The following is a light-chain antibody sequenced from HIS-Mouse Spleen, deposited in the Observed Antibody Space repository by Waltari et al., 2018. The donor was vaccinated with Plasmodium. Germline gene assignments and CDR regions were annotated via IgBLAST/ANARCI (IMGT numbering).Light chain of an antibody. CDR3: QAWDSSTDYV. Sequence: SYELPQPPSVSVSPGQTASITCSGANLGAKSACWYQQKPGQSPVLVIYQDSKRPSGSPERFSGSNSGNTATLTISGTQAMDEADYYCQAWDSSTDYVFGTGTKVTVL. V-gene: IGLV3-1*01. CDR2: QDS. J-gene: IGLJ1*01. CDR1: NLGAKS.